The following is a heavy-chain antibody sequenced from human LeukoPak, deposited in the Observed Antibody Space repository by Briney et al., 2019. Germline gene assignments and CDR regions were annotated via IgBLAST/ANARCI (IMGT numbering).Heavy chain of an antibody. CDR2: IKQDGSEK. Sequence: GGSLRLSCAASGFTFSSYWMSWVRQAPGKGLEWVANIKQDGSEKYYVDSVKGRFTISRDNAKNSLYLQMNSLRAEDTAVYYCARDVAVILTGFGWFDPWGQGTLVTVSS. CDR3: ARDVAVILTGFGWFDP. V-gene: IGHV3-7*01. CDR1: GFTFSSYW. J-gene: IGHJ5*02. D-gene: IGHD3-9*01.